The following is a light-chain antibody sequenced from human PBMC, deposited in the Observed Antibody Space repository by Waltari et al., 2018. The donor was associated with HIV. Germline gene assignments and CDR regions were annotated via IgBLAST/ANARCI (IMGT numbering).Light chain of an antibody. Sequence: DIAMTQSPETLTVFLGERATLNCRSSQKILYSANNKNYLAWYQQKSGHPPKVLFYWASTRESGVPNRFSGSGSGTDFTLTISSVQAEDVAVYYCQQYYSLPWTFGQGTKVEI. CDR3: QQYYSLPWT. J-gene: IGKJ1*01. CDR2: WAS. CDR1: QKILYSANNKNY. V-gene: IGKV4-1*01.